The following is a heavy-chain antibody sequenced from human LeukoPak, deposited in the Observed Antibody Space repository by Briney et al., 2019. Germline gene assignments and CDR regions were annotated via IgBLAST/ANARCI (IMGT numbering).Heavy chain of an antibody. CDR2: IYPDDSDT. D-gene: IGHD2-8*01. CDR3: ARHGHCTNGVCYSNYYYHMDV. Sequence: GESLKISCRGSCCSFSSCWICWVRQMPGKGLEWMVIIYPDDSDTRYSPSFEGQITISVDKSISTAYLQWSSLKASDTAVYYCARHGHCTNGVCYSNYYYHMDVWGKGTTVTVSS. CDR1: CCSFSSCW. V-gene: IGHV5-51*01. J-gene: IGHJ6*03.